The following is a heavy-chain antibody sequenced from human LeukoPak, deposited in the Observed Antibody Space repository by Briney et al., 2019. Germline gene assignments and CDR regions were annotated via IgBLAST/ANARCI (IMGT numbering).Heavy chain of an antibody. Sequence: SETLSLTCAVYGGSFSGNYWSGICQPPGKGLGWIGDITHSGTTNYSPSLNSRVTISVDTSKNQFSLKLSSVTAADTAVFYCARRTGTYYDDSSGYSPWRYYFDYWGQGTLVTVSS. V-gene: IGHV4-34*01. D-gene: IGHD3-22*01. CDR2: ITHSGTT. J-gene: IGHJ4*02. CDR1: GGSFSGNY. CDR3: ARRTGTYYDDSSGYSPWRYYFDY.